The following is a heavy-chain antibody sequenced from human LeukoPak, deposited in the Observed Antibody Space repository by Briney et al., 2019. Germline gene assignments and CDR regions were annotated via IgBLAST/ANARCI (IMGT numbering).Heavy chain of an antibody. CDR1: GFTFRNYG. J-gene: IGHJ4*02. V-gene: IGHV3-23*01. D-gene: IGHD3-10*01. Sequence: PGRSLTLSCAASGFTFRNYGMHWVRQAPGKGLEWASAISGSGGSTYYADSVKGRFTISRDNSKNTLYLQMNSLRAEDTAVYYCAKDFSRSVYGSAPYWGQGTLVTVSS. CDR3: AKDFSRSVYGSAPY. CDR2: ISGSGGST.